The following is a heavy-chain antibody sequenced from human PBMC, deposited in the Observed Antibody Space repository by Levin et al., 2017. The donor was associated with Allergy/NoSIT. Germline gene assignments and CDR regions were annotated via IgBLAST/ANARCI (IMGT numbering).Heavy chain of an antibody. CDR2: ISYDGSNK. Sequence: PGGSLRLSCAASGFTFSSYAMHWVRQAPGKGLEWVAVISYDGSNKYYADSVKGRFTISRDNSKNTLYLQMNSLRAEDTAVYYCARDSLPTVASPYYYYGMDVWGQGTTVTVSS. D-gene: IGHD4-23*01. CDR1: GFTFSSYA. J-gene: IGHJ6*02. CDR3: ARDSLPTVASPYYYYGMDV. V-gene: IGHV3-30*04.